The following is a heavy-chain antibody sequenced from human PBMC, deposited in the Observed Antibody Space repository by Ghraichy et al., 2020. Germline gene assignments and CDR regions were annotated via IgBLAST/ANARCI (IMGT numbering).Heavy chain of an antibody. CDR2: ISGSGGST. Sequence: GESLNISCAASGFTFSSYAMSWVRQAPGKGLEWVSAISGSGGSTYYADSVKGRFTISRDNSKNTLYLQMNSLRAEDTAVYYCAKSGPPGYYLLDYWGQGTLVTVSS. D-gene: IGHD3-22*01. CDR3: AKSGPPGYYLLDY. V-gene: IGHV3-23*01. J-gene: IGHJ4*02. CDR1: GFTFSSYA.